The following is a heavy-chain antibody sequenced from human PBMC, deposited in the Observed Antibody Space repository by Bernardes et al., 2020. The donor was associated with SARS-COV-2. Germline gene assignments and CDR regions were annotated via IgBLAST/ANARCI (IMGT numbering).Heavy chain of an antibody. D-gene: IGHD3-3*01. CDR2: TSYDGNTK. J-gene: IGHJ6*02. CDR1: GFTFNIYG. CDR3: AKDIGRAIFGVGSGMDV. V-gene: IGHV3-30*18. Sequence: GGSLRLSCAASGFTFNIYGMHWVRQAPGKGLEWVAITSYDGNTKYYGDSVKGRFTISRDNSKNTLYLQMNSLRGDDTGVYYCAKDIGRAIFGVGSGMDVWGQGTTVTVSS.